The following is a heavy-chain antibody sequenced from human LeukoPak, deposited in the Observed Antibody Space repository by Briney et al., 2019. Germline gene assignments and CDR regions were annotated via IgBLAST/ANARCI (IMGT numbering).Heavy chain of an antibody. CDR3: ARGFPSGKQWLTN. Sequence: ASVKVSFKASGYTFTSYGFSWVRQAPGQGLEWMGWISAYNGNTNYAQKFQGRVTMTTDTSTSTAYMELRSLRSDDTAVYYCARGFPSGKQWLTNWGQGTLVTVSS. D-gene: IGHD6-19*01. V-gene: IGHV1-18*01. J-gene: IGHJ4*02. CDR2: ISAYNGNT. CDR1: GYTFTSYG.